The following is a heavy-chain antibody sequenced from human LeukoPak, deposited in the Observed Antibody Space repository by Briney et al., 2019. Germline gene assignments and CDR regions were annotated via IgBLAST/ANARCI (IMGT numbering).Heavy chain of an antibody. J-gene: IGHJ4*02. CDR2: IWHDASHT. CDR1: GFSFSTYA. V-gene: IGHV3-33*01. D-gene: IGHD3-10*01. Sequence: AGGSLRLSCAASGFSFSTYAMHWVRQAPGKGLEWVALIWHDASHTFYTDSVKGRFTISRDNSKNTVYLQMDSLGGEDTAVYYCARDIFGSGSYPDYWGQGTLVTVSS. CDR3: ARDIFGSGSYPDY.